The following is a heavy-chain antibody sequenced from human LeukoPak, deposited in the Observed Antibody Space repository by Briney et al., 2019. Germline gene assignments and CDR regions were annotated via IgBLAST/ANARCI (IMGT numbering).Heavy chain of an antibody. J-gene: IGHJ4*02. CDR2: IYPGDSDT. V-gene: IGHV5-51*01. D-gene: IGHD6-13*01. Sequence: GESLKISCKGSGYSFTSYWIGWVRQMPGKGLEWMGIIYPGDSDTRYSPSFQGQVTISADKSISTAYLQWSSLKASDTAMYYCARHLGQSRPPIDFDYWGQGTLVTVSS. CDR1: GYSFTSYW. CDR3: ARHLGQSRPPIDFDY.